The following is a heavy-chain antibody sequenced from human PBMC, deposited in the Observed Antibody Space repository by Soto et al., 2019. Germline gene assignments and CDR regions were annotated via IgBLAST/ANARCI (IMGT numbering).Heavy chain of an antibody. CDR1: ACAFRSHG. Sequence: LSCGPPACAFRSHGMYYVRQAPCKGLLFVAVISYDGSNKYYADSVKGRFTISRDNSENRLYLQMNSLRAEDTAVYYCGKATRYCSTTSCLSYYYGMEFWGQGTTVPV. J-gene: IGHJ6*01. CDR3: GKATRYCSTTSCLSYYYGMEF. CDR2: ISYDGSNK. V-gene: IGHV3-30*18. D-gene: IGHD2-2*01.